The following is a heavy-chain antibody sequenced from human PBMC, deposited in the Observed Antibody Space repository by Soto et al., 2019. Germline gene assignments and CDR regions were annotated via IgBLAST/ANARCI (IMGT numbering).Heavy chain of an antibody. V-gene: IGHV4-34*01. CDR2: INHSGST. D-gene: IGHD2-15*01. CDR3: ARGAPRVVVVAARLDY. CDR1: GGSFSGYY. J-gene: IGHJ4*02. Sequence: SETLSLTCAVYGGSFSGYYWSWIRQPPGKGLEWIGEINHSGSTNYNPSLKSRVTISVDTSKNQFYLKLSSVTAADAAVYYCARGAPRVVVVAARLDYWGQGTLVTVSS.